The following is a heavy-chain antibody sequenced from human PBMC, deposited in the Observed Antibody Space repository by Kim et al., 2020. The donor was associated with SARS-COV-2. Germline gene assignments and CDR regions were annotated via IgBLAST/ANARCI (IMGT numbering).Heavy chain of an antibody. Sequence: GGSLRLSCAASGFTFTSSWMHWVRQAPGKGLVWVSRMNSDGTTTDYADSVKGRFTISRDNAKNTLYLQMNSLRAEDTALYYCATYSGSGSSRADGHWGQGTLVTVSS. J-gene: IGHJ4*02. CDR3: ATYSGSGSSRADGH. CDR2: MNSDGTTT. V-gene: IGHV3-74*01. CDR1: GFTFTSSW. D-gene: IGHD3-10*01.